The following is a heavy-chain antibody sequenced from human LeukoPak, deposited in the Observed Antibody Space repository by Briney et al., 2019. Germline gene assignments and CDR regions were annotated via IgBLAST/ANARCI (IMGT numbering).Heavy chain of an antibody. D-gene: IGHD1-7*01. CDR3: ARDYRRQLELLDY. CDR2: ISAYNGNT. V-gene: IGHV1-18*01. CDR1: GYTFTSYG. J-gene: IGHJ4*02. Sequence: ASVKVSCKASGYTFTSYGISWVRQAPGQGLEWMGWISAYNGNTNYAQKLQGRVTMTTDTSTSTAHMELRSLRSDDTAVYYCARDYRRQLELLDYWGQGTLVTVSS.